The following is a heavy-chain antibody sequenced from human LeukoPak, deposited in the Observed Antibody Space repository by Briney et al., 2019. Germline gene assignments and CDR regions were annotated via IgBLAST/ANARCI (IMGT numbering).Heavy chain of an antibody. CDR3: ATKLVGAKSSEFEY. V-gene: IGHV3-74*01. D-gene: IGHD1-26*01. J-gene: IGHJ4*02. Sequence: GGSLRLFCAASRFIFSSYWMHSVRQAPGKGLVWVSRINSDGSSTTYADSVKGRFTLSRDNAKNTLYLQMNRMRAEDTAVYYCATKLVGAKSSEFEYWGQGTLVTVCS. CDR2: INSDGSST. CDR1: RFIFSSYW.